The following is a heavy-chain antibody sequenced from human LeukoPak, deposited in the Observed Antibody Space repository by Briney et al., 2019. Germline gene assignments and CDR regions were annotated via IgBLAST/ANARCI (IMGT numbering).Heavy chain of an antibody. CDR3: ARVQYSSGWYFDY. CDR2: ISYDGSNK. CDR1: GFTFSSYA. V-gene: IGHV3-30*04. D-gene: IGHD6-19*01. J-gene: IGHJ4*02. Sequence: GRSLRLSCVASGFTFSSYAMHWVRQAPGKGLEWVAVISYDGSNKYYADSVKGRFTISRDNSKNTLYLQMNSLRAEDTAVYYCARVQYSSGWYFDYWGQGTLVTVSS.